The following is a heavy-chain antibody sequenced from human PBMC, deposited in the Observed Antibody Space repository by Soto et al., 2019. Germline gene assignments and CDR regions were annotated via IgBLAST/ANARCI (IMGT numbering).Heavy chain of an antibody. J-gene: IGHJ6*02. CDR2: ISPKSGGA. CDR1: GYTFSDYY. D-gene: IGHD3-10*01. Sequence: ASVKVSCKAGGYTFSDYYIQWVRQAPGQGLEYMGWISPKSGGAAYAQKFRGRVTMTRDTSVNLAYLHLSSLTSDDTAVYYCAKSTPMVRGVITYYYYYGMDVWGQGTTVTVSS. CDR3: AKSTPMVRGVITYYYYYGMDV. V-gene: IGHV1-2*02.